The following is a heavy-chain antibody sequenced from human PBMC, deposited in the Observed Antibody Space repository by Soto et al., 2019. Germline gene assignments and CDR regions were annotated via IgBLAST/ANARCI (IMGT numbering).Heavy chain of an antibody. CDR2: ISGSGGST. D-gene: IGHD3-10*01. CDR3: AKQENYYGSGYDY. Sequence: EVQLLESGGVLVQPGGSLRLSCAASGFPFSSYAMSWVRQAPGKGLEWVSAISGSGGSTYYADSVKGRFTISRDNSKNTLYLQMNSLRAEDTAVYYCAKQENYYGSGYDYWGQGTLVTGSS. V-gene: IGHV3-23*01. CDR1: GFPFSSYA. J-gene: IGHJ4*02.